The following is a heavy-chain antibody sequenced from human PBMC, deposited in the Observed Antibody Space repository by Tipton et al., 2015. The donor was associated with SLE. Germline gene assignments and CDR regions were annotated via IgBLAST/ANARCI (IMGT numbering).Heavy chain of an antibody. Sequence: PGLVKPSGTLSLTCAVSGGSINSHNWWSWVRQPPGKGLEWIGEIYHTGNTYYSPSLKSRVTISIDKSKNHFSLKMRSVTAADTAVYYCARGVHILTGYSSWDAFDIWGQGTMVSVSS. CDR3: ARGVHILTGYSSWDAFDI. V-gene: IGHV4-4*02. CDR2: IYHTGNT. CDR1: GGSINSHNW. J-gene: IGHJ3*02. D-gene: IGHD3-9*01.